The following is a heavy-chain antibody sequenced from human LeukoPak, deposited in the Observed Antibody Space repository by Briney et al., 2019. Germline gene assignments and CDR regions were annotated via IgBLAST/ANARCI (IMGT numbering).Heavy chain of an antibody. V-gene: IGHV1-24*01. CDR2: FDPEDGKT. CDR1: GYTLTKLS. J-gene: IGHJ6*02. D-gene: IGHD5-18*01. Sequence: ASVTVSCMVSGYTLTKLSMHWVRQAPGKGLEGLGGFDPEDGKTIYAQKFQGRVTMTENTSTDTAYMELRSLRSVDTAVYYCATAAMQYGLDVWGQGTPVTVSS. CDR3: ATAAMQYGLDV.